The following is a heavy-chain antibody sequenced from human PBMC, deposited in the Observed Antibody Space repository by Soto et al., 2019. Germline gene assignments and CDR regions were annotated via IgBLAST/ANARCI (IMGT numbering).Heavy chain of an antibody. D-gene: IGHD1-1*01. V-gene: IGHV3-30*18. CDR1: GFAFSYYH. J-gene: IGHJ6*02. Sequence: GGSLRLSCAASGFAFSYYHIHWVRQAPGKGLEWVTVISNDGIYKYYGDSVKGRFTISRDNSKNTLYLQMAGLRPEDTAVYYCAKDPSTTRDHYFTMDVWGQGTTVTVSS. CDR2: ISNDGIYK. CDR3: AKDPSTTRDHYFTMDV.